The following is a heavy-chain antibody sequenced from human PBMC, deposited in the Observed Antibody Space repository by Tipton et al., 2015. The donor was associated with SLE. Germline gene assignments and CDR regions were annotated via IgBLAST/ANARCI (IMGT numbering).Heavy chain of an antibody. CDR3: ASGDDRSAFDI. CDR1: GGSFSGYY. CDR2: IFYSGST. D-gene: IGHD1-14*01. Sequence: LRLSCAVYGGSFSGYYWSWIRQPPGKGLEWIGTIFYSGSTNYNPSLRSRVTISLDTSKNQFSLKLSSVTAADTAVYYCASGDDRSAFDIWGQGTMVTVSS. J-gene: IGHJ3*02. V-gene: IGHV4-34*12.